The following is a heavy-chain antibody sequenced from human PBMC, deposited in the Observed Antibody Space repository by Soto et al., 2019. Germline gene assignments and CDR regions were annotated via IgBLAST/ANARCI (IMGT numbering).Heavy chain of an antibody. V-gene: IGHV1-69*13. Sequence: GXSVNVSCQASGGSFSSYAISWVRQAPGQGLEWMGGITPIFGTANYAQKFQGRVTITADESTSTAYMELSSLRSEDTAVYYCATDQRGYSYGSNYWGQGTLVTVSS. J-gene: IGHJ4*02. D-gene: IGHD5-18*01. CDR3: ATDQRGYSYGSNY. CDR1: GGSFSSYA. CDR2: ITPIFGTA.